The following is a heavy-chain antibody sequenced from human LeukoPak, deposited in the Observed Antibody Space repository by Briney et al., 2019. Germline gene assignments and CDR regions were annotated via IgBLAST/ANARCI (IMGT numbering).Heavy chain of an antibody. CDR3: ARGGGDS. CDR2: MTQDGGGK. CDR1: GDTVSRYW. Sequence: PGGSLRLSCAASGDTVSRYWMSWVRQAPGKGLEWVAMMTQDGGGKYYVDSVKGRLTISGDNAKNSLRLQMNSRKAEDTAGYYCARGGGDSWGQGTLVTVSS. J-gene: IGHJ4*02. D-gene: IGHD3-10*01. V-gene: IGHV3-7*01.